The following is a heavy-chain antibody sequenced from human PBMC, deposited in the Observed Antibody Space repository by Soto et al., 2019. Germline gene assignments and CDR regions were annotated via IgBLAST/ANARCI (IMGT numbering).Heavy chain of an antibody. D-gene: IGHD2-21*01. CDR3: ARGGLFYYYGMDV. V-gene: IGHV4-59*01. CDR2: IHYSGST. CDR1: GGSISSYY. Sequence: PSETLSLTCTVSGGSISSYYWSWIRQPPGKGLEWIGYIHYSGSTNYNPSLKSRVTISVDTSKNQFSLKLSSVTAADTAVYYCARGGLFYYYGMDVWGQGTTVTVSS. J-gene: IGHJ6*02.